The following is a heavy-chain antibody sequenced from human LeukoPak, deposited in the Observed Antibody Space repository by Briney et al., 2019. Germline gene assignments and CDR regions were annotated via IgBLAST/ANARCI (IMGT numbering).Heavy chain of an antibody. V-gene: IGHV4-30-2*01. CDR3: AKANGWYGRGYFDL. J-gene: IGHJ2*01. D-gene: IGHD6-19*01. Sequence: PSETLSLTCAVSGASVSGGGNSWSWIRQPPGKGLEWIGWFSHTGSTYYNPSLKSRVTISVDRSNNQFSLKLRSMTAADTAVYYCAKANGWYGRGYFDLWGRGTLVSVSS. CDR2: FSHTGST. CDR1: GASVSGGGNS.